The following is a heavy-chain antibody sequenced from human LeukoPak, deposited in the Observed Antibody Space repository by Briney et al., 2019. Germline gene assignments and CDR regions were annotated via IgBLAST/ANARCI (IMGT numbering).Heavy chain of an antibody. J-gene: IGHJ5*02. D-gene: IGHD2-2*01. CDR1: GGSFSGYY. V-gene: IGHV4-34*01. CDR3: AGFQLLRDGWFDP. CDR2: INHSGST. Sequence: SETLSPTCAVYGGSFSGYYWSWLRQPPGKGLEWIGEINHSGSTNYNPPLKSRVTISVDTSKNQFSLKLSSVTAADTAVYYCAGFQLLRDGWFDPWGQGTLVTVSS.